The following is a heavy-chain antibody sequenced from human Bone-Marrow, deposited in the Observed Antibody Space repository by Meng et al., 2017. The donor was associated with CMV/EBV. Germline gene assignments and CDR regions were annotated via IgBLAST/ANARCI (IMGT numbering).Heavy chain of an antibody. J-gene: IGHJ6*02. CDR1: GYTFTGYY. D-gene: IGHD2-2*01. V-gene: IGHV1-2*02. Sequence: ASVKVSCKASGYTFTGYYMHWVRQAPGQGLEWMGWINPNSGGTNYAQKFQGRVTMTRDTSISTAYMELSRLRSDDTAVYYCARDQLGYCSSTSCYLGDYYYGMDVWGQGTTVTVPS. CDR2: INPNSGGT. CDR3: ARDQLGYCSSTSCYLGDYYYGMDV.